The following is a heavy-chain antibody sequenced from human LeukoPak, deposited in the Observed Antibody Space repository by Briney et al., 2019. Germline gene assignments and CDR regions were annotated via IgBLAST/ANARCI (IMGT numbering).Heavy chain of an antibody. J-gene: IGHJ6*02. Sequence: GGSLRLSCAASGFTFSSYWMSWVRQAPGKGLEWVANIKQDGSEKYYVDSVKGRSTISRDNAKNSLYLQMNSLRAEDTAVYYCSRVTYYYYYGMDVWGQGTTVTVSS. CDR2: IKQDGSEK. V-gene: IGHV3-7*04. CDR3: SRVTYYYYYGMDV. CDR1: GFTFSSYW.